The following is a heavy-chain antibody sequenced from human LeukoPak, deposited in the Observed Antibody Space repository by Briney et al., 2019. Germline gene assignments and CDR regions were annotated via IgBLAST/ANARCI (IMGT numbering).Heavy chain of an antibody. J-gene: IGHJ3*02. V-gene: IGHV1-58*01. Sequence: ASVKVSFKASGFTFTSSAVQWVRQARGQRLEWIGWIVVGSGNTNYAQKFQERVTITRDMSTSTAYMELSSLRSEDTAVYYCAAESITMVRGVITNDAFDIWGQGTMVTVSS. D-gene: IGHD3-10*01. CDR3: AAESITMVRGVITNDAFDI. CDR2: IVVGSGNT. CDR1: GFTFTSSA.